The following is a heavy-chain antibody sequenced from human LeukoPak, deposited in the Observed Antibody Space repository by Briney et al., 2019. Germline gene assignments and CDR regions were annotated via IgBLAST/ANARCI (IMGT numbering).Heavy chain of an antibody. Sequence: GGSLRLSCAASGFTFSSYSMNWVRQAPGKGLEWVSSISSSSSYIYYADSVKGRFIISRDNAKNSLYLQMNSLRAEDTAVYYCARENDYGDFFDYWGQGTLVTVSS. J-gene: IGHJ4*02. CDR1: GFTFSSYS. D-gene: IGHD4-17*01. V-gene: IGHV3-21*01. CDR3: ARENDYGDFFDY. CDR2: ISSSSSYI.